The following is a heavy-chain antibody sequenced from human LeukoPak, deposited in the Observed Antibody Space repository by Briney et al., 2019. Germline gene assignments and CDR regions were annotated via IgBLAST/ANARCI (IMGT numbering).Heavy chain of an antibody. D-gene: IGHD3-22*01. CDR3: ARALYDSSGFNWFDP. Sequence: SCKASGGTFSSYAMNWVRQAPGKGLEWVAVISYDGSNKYYADSVKGRFTISRDNSKNTLYLQMNSLRAEDTAVYYCARALYDSSGFNWFDPWGQGTLVTVSS. CDR1: GGTFSSYA. J-gene: IGHJ5*02. CDR2: ISYDGSNK. V-gene: IGHV3-30-3*01.